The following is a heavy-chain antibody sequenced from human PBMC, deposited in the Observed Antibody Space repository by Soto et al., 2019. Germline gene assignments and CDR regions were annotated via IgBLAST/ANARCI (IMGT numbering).Heavy chain of an antibody. CDR1: GFTFSSYG. CDR3: AKVQFPYDSSGYYDY. V-gene: IGHV3-30*18. CDR2: ISYDGSNK. D-gene: IGHD3-22*01. Sequence: VQLVESGGGVVQPGRSLRLSCAASGFTFSSYGMHWVRQAPGKGLEWVAVISYDGSNKYYADSVKGRFTISRDNSKNTLYLQMNSLRAEDTAVYYCAKVQFPYDSSGYYDYWGQGTLVTVSS. J-gene: IGHJ4*02.